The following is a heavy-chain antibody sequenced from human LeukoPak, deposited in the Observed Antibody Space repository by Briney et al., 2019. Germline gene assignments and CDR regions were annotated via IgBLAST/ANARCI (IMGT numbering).Heavy chain of an antibody. Sequence: GGSLRLSCAASGFTFSDYFMSWIRQAPGKGLEWVSSISSSGSHIDYADAVKGRFIISRDNAKNSLYLQMNSLRAEDTAVYYCARDPSPILRRNYFDSWGQGTLVTVSS. J-gene: IGHJ4*02. D-gene: IGHD4-17*01. V-gene: IGHV3-11*04. CDR1: GFTFSDYF. CDR2: ISSSGSHI. CDR3: ARDPSPILRRNYFDS.